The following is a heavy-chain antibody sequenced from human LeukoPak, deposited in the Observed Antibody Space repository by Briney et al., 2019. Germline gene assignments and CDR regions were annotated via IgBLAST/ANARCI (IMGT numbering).Heavy chain of an antibody. D-gene: IGHD3-10*01. CDR1: GYTFTSYD. J-gene: IGHJ5*02. V-gene: IGHV1-8*01. CDR3: ARDRGHNWFDP. Sequence: ASVKVSCKASGYTFTSYDINWVRQATGQGLEWMGWMNPNSGNTGYAQKFQGRVTMTRNTSISTAYMELRSLRSDDTAVYYCARDRGHNWFDPWGQGTLVTVSS. CDR2: MNPNSGNT.